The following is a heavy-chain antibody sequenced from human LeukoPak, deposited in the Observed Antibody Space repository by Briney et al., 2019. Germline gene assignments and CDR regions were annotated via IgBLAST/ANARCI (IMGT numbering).Heavy chain of an antibody. D-gene: IGHD3-9*01. CDR2: ISGSGDNT. CDR1: GFTFTNYG. J-gene: IGHJ4*02. CDR3: AKDDDNNAKLPLDS. V-gene: IGHV3-23*01. Sequence: PGGSLRLSCAVSGFTFTNYGMRWVRQAPGKGLEWVSVISGSGDNTKYADSVKGRFTISRDNSKNTLYLQMNGLRAEDTAVYYCAKDDDNNAKLPLDSWGQGTLVTVSS.